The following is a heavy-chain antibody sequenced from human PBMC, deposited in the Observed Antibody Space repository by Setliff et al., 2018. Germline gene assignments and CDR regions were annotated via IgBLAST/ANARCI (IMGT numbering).Heavy chain of an antibody. V-gene: IGHV4-59*11. D-gene: IGHD2-15*01. CDR3: ARENGYCSGGACYFMFDY. J-gene: IGHJ4*02. CDR1: DGSSSSHY. CDR2: IHFSGTT. Sequence: SETLSLTCTVSDGSSSSHYWSWIRQPPGKGLEWIGYIHFSGTTNYNPSLKSRVTLSLDTSKNQFSPELSSVTAADTAMYYCARENGYCSGGACYFMFDYWGQGTLVTVSS.